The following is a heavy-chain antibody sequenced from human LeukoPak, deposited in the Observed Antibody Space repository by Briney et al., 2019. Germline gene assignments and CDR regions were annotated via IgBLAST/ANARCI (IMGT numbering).Heavy chain of an antibody. D-gene: IGHD1-26*01. CDR2: ISDSGGST. J-gene: IGHJ4*02. CDR1: GFTFSSYA. Sequence: PGGSLRLSCAASGFTFSSYAMSGVRQAPAKGREGVSAISDSGGSTYYAASLKSRFTISRDTSKNPLYLQMNSLTAEDTAVYYCAKDMRGSYYFDYWGQGTLVTVSS. V-gene: IGHV3-23*01. CDR3: AKDMRGSYYFDY.